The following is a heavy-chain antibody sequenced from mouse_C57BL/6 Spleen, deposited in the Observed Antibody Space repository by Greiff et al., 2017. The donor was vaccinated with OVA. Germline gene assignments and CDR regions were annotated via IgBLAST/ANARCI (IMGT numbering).Heavy chain of an antibody. CDR1: GYSFTGYY. J-gene: IGHJ3*01. D-gene: IGHD1-1*01. CDR2: INPSTGGT. V-gene: IGHV1-42*01. Sequence: EVQLQQSGPELVKPGASVKISCKASGYSFTGYYMNWVKQSPEKSLEWIGEINPSTGGTTYNQKFKAKATLTVDKSSSTAYMQLKSLTSEDSAVYYCARAADYYGSSPFAYWGQGTLVTVSA. CDR3: ARAADYYGSSPFAY.